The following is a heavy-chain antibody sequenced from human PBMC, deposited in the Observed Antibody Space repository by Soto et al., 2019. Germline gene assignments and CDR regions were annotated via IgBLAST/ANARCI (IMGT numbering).Heavy chain of an antibody. V-gene: IGHV3-33*03. D-gene: IGHD3-10*02. CDR2: FWYDASDK. CDR3: VFGGCNPYFFAC. CDR1: GLTFTSYS. J-gene: IGHJ4*02. Sequence: QVQGVESGGGVVPPGESLRLSCVVPGLTFTSYSRHCVRQAPGKGLEGVATFWYDASDKTYADSVEGRFTIPRNPARGTLLLQLDSLRVEDTAMYYCVFGGCNPYFFACCGQEIPVTVSS.